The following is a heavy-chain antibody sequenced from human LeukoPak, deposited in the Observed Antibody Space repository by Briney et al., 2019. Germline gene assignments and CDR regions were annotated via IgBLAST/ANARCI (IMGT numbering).Heavy chain of an antibody. D-gene: IGHD4-23*01. CDR3: ARYFDYGGNSRVFQH. V-gene: IGHV4-38-2*02. Sequence: SETLSLTCTVSGYSISSGYYWGWIRQPPGKGLEWIGSIYHSGSTYYNPSLKSRVTISIDTSKNQFSLKLSSVTAADTAVYFCARYFDYGGNSRVFQHWGQGTLVTVSS. CDR2: IYHSGST. CDR1: GYSISSGYY. J-gene: IGHJ1*01.